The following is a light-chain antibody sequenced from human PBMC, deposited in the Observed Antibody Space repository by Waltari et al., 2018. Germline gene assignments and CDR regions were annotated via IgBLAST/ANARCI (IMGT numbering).Light chain of an antibody. V-gene: IGKV4-1*01. CDR1: QSVLSSANNKNY. CDR3: QQYYTTPYT. Sequence: DIVMTPSPDSLAMSLGARAPLNCKYSQSVLSSANNKNYLAWYQQKPGQPPNLLIYWASTRESGVPDRFSGSGSGTDFTLTISSLQAEDVAVYYCQQYYTTPYTFGQGTKLEIK. J-gene: IGKJ2*01. CDR2: WAS.